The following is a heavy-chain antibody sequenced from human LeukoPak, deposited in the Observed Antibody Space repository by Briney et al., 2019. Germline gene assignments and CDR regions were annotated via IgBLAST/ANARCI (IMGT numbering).Heavy chain of an antibody. V-gene: IGHV4-38-2*02. CDR3: ARDGRVPYYYYYMDV. CDR2: IYHSGST. Sequence: SETLSLTCTVSGYSISSGYYWGWIRPPPGKGLEWVGRIYHSGSTYYNQSLKSRVTISVDTSKNQFSLKLSSVTAADTAVYYCARDGRVPYYYYYMDVWGKGTTVTVSS. J-gene: IGHJ6*03. CDR1: GYSISSGYY. D-gene: IGHD1-1*01.